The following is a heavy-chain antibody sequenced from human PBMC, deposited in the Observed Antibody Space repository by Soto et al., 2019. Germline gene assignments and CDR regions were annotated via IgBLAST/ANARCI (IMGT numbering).Heavy chain of an antibody. J-gene: IGHJ5*02. Sequence: QLQLLESGLGLVKASETLSLTCSVSGGSISTSRSYWAWIRQPPGKGLEWLANIFYSGSTFYNPSLASRVSVSVDTSKNEFSLKLRSVTAADTAVYYCARQPTTGDTDLWFDPWGQGTLVTVSS. CDR1: GGSISTSRSY. V-gene: IGHV4-39*01. CDR3: ARQPTTGDTDLWFDP. D-gene: IGHD2-21*02. CDR2: IFYSGST.